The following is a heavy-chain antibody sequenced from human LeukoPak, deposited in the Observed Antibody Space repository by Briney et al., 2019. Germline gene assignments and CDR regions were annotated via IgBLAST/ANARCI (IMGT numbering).Heavy chain of an antibody. Sequence: SETLSLTCTVSGASVSSASYWTWIRQPPGKGVEWIAHIYNGVNTNYNPSLKSRVTISVDTSKNQFSLKLSSVTAADTAVYYCARGLDYYDSTKFDYWGQGTLVTVSS. CDR3: ARGLDYYDSTKFDY. CDR1: GASVSSASY. CDR2: IYNGVNT. V-gene: IGHV4-61*01. D-gene: IGHD3-22*01. J-gene: IGHJ4*02.